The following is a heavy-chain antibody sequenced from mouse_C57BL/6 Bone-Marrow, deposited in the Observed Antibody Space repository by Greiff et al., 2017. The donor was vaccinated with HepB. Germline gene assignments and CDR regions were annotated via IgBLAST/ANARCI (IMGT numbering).Heavy chain of an antibody. CDR3: ARRLTGDWYFDV. J-gene: IGHJ1*03. Sequence: EVQGVESGGGLVQPGGSLKLSCAASGFTFSDYGMAWVRQAPRKGPEWVAFIRNLAYSIYYADTVTGRFTISRENAKNTLYLEMSSLRSEDTAMYYCARRLTGDWYFDVWGTGTTVTVSS. D-gene: IGHD4-1*01. V-gene: IGHV5-15*01. CDR1: GFTFSDYG. CDR2: IRNLAYSI.